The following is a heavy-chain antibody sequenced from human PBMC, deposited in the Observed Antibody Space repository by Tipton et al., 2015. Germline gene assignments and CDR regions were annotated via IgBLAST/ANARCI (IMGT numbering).Heavy chain of an antibody. J-gene: IGHJ6*02. D-gene: IGHD3-22*01. CDR1: GFTFSNYA. CDR2: ISGSGGNT. Sequence: SLRLSCAASGFTFSNYAMNWVRQAPGKGLEWVSAISGSGGNTYYADSVKGRFTISRDNSKNTLYLQMNSLRAEDTAVYYCAKGGSSGYSYYYSGMDVWGQGTTVTVS. V-gene: IGHV3-23*01. CDR3: AKGGSSGYSYYYSGMDV.